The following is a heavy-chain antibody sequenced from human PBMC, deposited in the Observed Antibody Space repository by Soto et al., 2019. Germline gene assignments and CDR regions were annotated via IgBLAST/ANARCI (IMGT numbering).Heavy chain of an antibody. CDR1: GYTPTELS. V-gene: IGHV1-24*01. J-gene: IGHJ4*02. D-gene: IGHD6-25*01. Sequence: ASVKVSCKVSGYTPTELSMSWVRQAPGKGLEWMGGFGPEDGETIYAQKFQDRVTMTEDTSTDTACMELISLRSDDTAVYYCAKDPSGPVDYWGQGTLVTVSS. CDR2: FGPEDGET. CDR3: AKDPSGPVDY.